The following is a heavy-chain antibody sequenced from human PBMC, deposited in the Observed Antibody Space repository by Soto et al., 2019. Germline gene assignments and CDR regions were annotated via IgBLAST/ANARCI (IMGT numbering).Heavy chain of an antibody. CDR3: TKGHTRSSDAFDS. D-gene: IGHD2-2*01. V-gene: IGHV3-30*18. Sequence: QVKLEESGGGVVQPGRSLRLSCAASGFTCSNYGMHWVRQAPGKGLEWVALISYDGRNKGYAYSVKGRLTISRDNDKNTMYPQMDRLRREDTAVYYCTKGHTRSSDAFDSWGQGTMVTVSS. CDR2: ISYDGRNK. CDR1: GFTCSNYG. J-gene: IGHJ3*02.